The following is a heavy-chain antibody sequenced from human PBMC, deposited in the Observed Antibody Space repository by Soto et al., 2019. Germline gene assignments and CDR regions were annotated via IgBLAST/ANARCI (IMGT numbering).Heavy chain of an antibody. D-gene: IGHD3-3*01. CDR2: SKSNTDGRPT. V-gene: IGHV3-15*01. CDR3: TTDFCWPPYDY. J-gene: IGHJ4*01. Sequence: PGGFLKLSCRAGEDTCSSSWMGCVRQVAGKGLGWVDRSKSNTDGRPTDYAAPVKATFTISSADLLNSLYLQMNSMNTYDSAVYDYTTDFCWPPYDYWGHGTVVTVSS. CDR1: EDTCSSSW.